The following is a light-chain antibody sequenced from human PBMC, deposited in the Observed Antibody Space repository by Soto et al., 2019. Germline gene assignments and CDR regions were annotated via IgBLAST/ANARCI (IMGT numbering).Light chain of an antibody. J-gene: IGKJ1*01. CDR1: QSISSW. Sequence: DIQMTQSPSTLSASVGDRVTITCRASQSISSWLAWYQQKPGKAPKLLIYKASSLESGVPSRFSGSGSGTDFTLTIRSLQPEDFATYYCQQSYSAPAWTFGQGTTGDIK. CDR3: QQSYSAPAWT. V-gene: IGKV1-5*03. CDR2: KAS.